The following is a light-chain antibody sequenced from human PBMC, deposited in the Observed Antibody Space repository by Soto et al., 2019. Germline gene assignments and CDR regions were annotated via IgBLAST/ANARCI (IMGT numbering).Light chain of an antibody. J-gene: IGLJ1*01. CDR2: EVV. CDR3: KSYAGSNTYV. Sequence: QFVLTQRPSASGSPGQSVTIPCTGTKNDIGVYDFVSWYQHHPGKAPRLIIYEVVQRPSGVPDRFSGSKSANTASLTVSGLQAADEADYFCKSYAGSNTYVFGSGTKVTVL. V-gene: IGLV2-8*01. CDR1: KNDIGVYDF.